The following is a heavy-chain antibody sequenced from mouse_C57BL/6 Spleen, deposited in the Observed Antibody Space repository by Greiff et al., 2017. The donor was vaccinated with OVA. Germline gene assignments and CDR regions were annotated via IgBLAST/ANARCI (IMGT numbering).Heavy chain of an antibody. CDR2: IDPETGGT. D-gene: IGHD1-1*01. CDR3: TRRVDHSMDY. J-gene: IGHJ4*01. Sequence: VQLQQSGAELVRPGASVTLSCKASGYTFTDYEMHWVKQTPVHGLEWIGAIDPETGGTAYNQKFKGKAILTADKSSSTAYMELRNLTSEDSAIYYCTRRVDHSMDYWGQGTSVTVSS. V-gene: IGHV1-15*01. CDR1: GYTFTDYE.